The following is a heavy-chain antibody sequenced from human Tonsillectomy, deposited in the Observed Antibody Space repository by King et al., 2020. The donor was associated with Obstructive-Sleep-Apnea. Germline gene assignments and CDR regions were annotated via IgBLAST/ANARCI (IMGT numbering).Heavy chain of an antibody. CDR3: AGDLFGYSSGWSGVDY. V-gene: IGHV4-59*01. CDR1: GGSISYYY. D-gene: IGHD2-15*01. J-gene: IGHJ4*02. Sequence: VQLQESGPGLVTPSETLSLTCTVSGGSISYYYWSWIRQPPGKGLEWIGYVYSGSASYNPSLKSRVTISVDTSKNQFSLNLTSVTAADTAMYYCAGDLFGYSSGWSGVDYWGQGTLVTVSS. CDR2: VYSGSA.